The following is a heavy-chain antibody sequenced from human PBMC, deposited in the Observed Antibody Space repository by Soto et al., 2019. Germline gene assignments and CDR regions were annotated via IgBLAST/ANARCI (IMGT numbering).Heavy chain of an antibody. J-gene: IGHJ4*02. V-gene: IGHV3-15*01. Sequence: EAQLVESGGGLVEPGGSLRVSCAASGFSFSDAWMIWVRQAPGKGLEWVGRIKSKAHGETADYAAPVKGRFNISRDDSKYTVYLQMNNLKIEDTAVYYCTTGVDGYNPFDYWGQGTLVTVSS. D-gene: IGHD5-12*01. CDR1: GFSFSDAW. CDR3: TTGVDGYNPFDY. CDR2: IKSKAHGETA.